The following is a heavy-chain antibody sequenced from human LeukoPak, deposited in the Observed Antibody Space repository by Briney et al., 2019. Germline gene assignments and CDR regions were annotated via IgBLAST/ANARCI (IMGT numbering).Heavy chain of an antibody. CDR1: GFTFSSYG. CDR2: MSSTGSYI. V-gene: IGHV3-21*01. CDR3: ARATLTDYGDYAPQAFDI. J-gene: IGHJ3*02. D-gene: IGHD4-17*01. Sequence: GGSLRLSCSASGFTFSSYGMNWVRQAPGKGLEWVSSMSSTGSYIYYADSVKGRFTISRDNAKNSLYLQMNSLRAEDTAVYYCARATLTDYGDYAPQAFDIWGQGTMVTVSS.